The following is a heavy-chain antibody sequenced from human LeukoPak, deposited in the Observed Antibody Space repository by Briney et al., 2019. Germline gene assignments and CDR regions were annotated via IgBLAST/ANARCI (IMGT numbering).Heavy chain of an antibody. CDR3: AKNAGYSSGWYYYFYGMDV. CDR2: IKPDGSEK. CDR1: GFTFSSYW. D-gene: IGHD6-19*01. V-gene: IGHV3-7*01. J-gene: IGHJ6*02. Sequence: GGSLRLSCAASGFTFSSYWMTWVRQAPGEGLEWVANIKPDGSEKSYVDSVRGRFTISRDNAKNSLYLQMNSLRAEDTAVYYCAKNAGYSSGWYYYFYGMDVWGQGTTVTVSS.